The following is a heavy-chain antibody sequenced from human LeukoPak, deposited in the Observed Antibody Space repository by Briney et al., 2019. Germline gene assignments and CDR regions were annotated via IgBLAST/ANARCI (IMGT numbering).Heavy chain of an antibody. J-gene: IGHJ5*02. CDR2: ISYDGSTK. CDR1: GFTFSNYA. CDR3: ARAGSSFAWVWFDP. Sequence: GRSLRLSCAASGFTFSNYAIHWVRQAPGKGLEWVAVISYDGSTKYYADSVKGRFTISRDNSKNTLYLQMGSLRAEDMAVYYCARAGSSFAWVWFDPWGQGTLVSVSS. D-gene: IGHD6-13*01. V-gene: IGHV3-30*14.